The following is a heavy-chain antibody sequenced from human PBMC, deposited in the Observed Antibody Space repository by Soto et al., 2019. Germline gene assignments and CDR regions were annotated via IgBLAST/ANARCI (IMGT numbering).Heavy chain of an antibody. J-gene: IGHJ3*02. CDR2: MNPNSGNT. V-gene: IGHV1-8*01. CDR3: ARSYTTDDAFDI. CDR1: GYTFTSYD. Sequence: ASVKVSWKASGYTFTSYDINWVRQAAGQGLEWMGWMNPNSGNTGYAQKFQGRVTMTRNTSISTAYMELSSLRSEGTAVYYCARSYTTDDAFDIWGQGTMVTVSS. D-gene: IGHD1-26*01.